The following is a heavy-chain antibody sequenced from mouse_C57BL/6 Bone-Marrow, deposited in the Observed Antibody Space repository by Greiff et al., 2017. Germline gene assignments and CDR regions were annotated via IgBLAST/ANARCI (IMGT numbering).Heavy chain of an antibody. CDR2: IYPGDGDT. CDR3: ARRGDGKPYFDY. D-gene: IGHD2-1*01. V-gene: IGHV1-80*01. CDR1: GYAFSSYW. J-gene: IGHJ2*01. Sequence: QVQLQQSGAELVKPGASVKISCKASGYAFSSYWMNWVKQRPGKGLEWIGQIYPGDGDTNYNGKFKGKATLTADKSSSTAYMQLSSLTSEDSAVYFCARRGDGKPYFDYRGQGTTLTVSS.